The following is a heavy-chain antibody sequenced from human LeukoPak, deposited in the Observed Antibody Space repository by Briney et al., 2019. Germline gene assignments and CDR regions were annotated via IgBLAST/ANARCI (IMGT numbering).Heavy chain of an antibody. V-gene: IGHV4-59*01. Sequence: PSETLSLTCTVSGGSISSYYWSWIRQPPGRGLEWIGYIYYSGSTNYNPSLKSRVTISVDTSKNQFSLKLSSVTAADTAVYYCARGDYYDSSGYYWFKTDDAFDIWGRGTMATVSS. J-gene: IGHJ3*02. CDR3: ARGDYYDSSGYYWFKTDDAFDI. D-gene: IGHD3-22*01. CDR1: GGSISSYY. CDR2: IYYSGST.